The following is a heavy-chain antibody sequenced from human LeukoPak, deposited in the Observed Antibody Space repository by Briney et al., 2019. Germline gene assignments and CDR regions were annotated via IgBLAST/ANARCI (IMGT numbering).Heavy chain of an antibody. V-gene: IGHV1-2*02. D-gene: IGHD1-26*01. J-gene: IGHJ4*02. CDR1: GYTFTGYY. CDR2: INPNSGGT. CDR3: ARVAGVSYNYFDS. Sequence: GASVKVSCKASGYTFTGYYMHWVRQAPGQGLEWMGWINPNSGGTNYAQKFQGRVTMTRDTSISTAYMELSRLRSDDTAVYYCARVAGVSYNYFDSWGQGTLVTVSS.